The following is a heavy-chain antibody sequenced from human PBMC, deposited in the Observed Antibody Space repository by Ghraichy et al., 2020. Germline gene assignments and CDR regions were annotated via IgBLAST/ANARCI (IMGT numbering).Heavy chain of an antibody. CDR3: ARDGTRYCSSTSCYSGYYYYGMDV. D-gene: IGHD2-2*02. CDR1: GFTFSDYY. CDR2: ISSGGSTI. Sequence: LSLTCAASGFTFSDYYMSWIRQAPGKGLEWVSYISSGGSTIYYADSVKGRFTISRDNAKNSLYLQMNSLRAEDTAVYYCARDGTRYCSSTSCYSGYYYYGMDVWGQGTTVTVSS. J-gene: IGHJ6*02. V-gene: IGHV3-11*01.